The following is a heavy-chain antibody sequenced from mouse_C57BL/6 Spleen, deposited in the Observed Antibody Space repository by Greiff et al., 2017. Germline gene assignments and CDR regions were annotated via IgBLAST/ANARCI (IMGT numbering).Heavy chain of an antibody. D-gene: IGHD2-3*01. J-gene: IGHJ2*01. CDR2: ISYDGSN. V-gene: IGHV3-6*01. Sequence: EVQLQQSGPGLVKPSQSLSLTCSVTGYSITSGYYWNWIRQFPGNKLEWMGYISYDGSNNYNPSLKNRISITRDTSKNQFFLKLNSVTTEDTATYYCARSMMGDFDYWGQGTTLTVSS. CDR3: ARSMMGDFDY. CDR1: GYSITSGYY.